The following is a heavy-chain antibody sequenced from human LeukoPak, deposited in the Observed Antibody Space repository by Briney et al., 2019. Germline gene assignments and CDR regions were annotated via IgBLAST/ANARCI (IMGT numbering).Heavy chain of an antibody. V-gene: IGHV3-23*01. CDR2: ISDSGGNT. J-gene: IGHJ4*02. Sequence: PGGSLRLSCAASGFTFRNYAMSWVRQAPGKGLEWVSTISDSGGNTYYADSVRGRFTISRDNSKNTLSLQMNSLRVEDTALYYCAKDDAWLRYQYWGQGTLVTVSS. D-gene: IGHD3-9*01. CDR1: GFTFRNYA. CDR3: AKDDAWLRYQY.